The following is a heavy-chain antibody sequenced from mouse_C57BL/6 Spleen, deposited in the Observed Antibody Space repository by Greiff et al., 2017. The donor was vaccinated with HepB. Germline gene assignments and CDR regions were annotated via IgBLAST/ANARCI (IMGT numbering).Heavy chain of an antibody. CDR1: GFTFNTYA. V-gene: IGHV10-3*01. CDR2: IRSKSSNYAT. Sequence: EVHLVESGGGLVQPKGSLKLSCAASGFTFNTYAMHWVRQAPGKGLEWVARIRSKSSNYATYYADSVKDRFTISRDDSQSMLDLQMNNLKTEDTAMYYGGGGYNDSSRYAMDYWGQGTSVPVSS. D-gene: IGHD1-1*01. J-gene: IGHJ4*01. CDR3: GGGYNDSSRYAMDY.